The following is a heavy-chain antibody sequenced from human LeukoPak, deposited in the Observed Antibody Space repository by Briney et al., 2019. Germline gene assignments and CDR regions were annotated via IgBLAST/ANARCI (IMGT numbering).Heavy chain of an antibody. D-gene: IGHD6-6*01. V-gene: IGHV4-34*01. Sequence: SETLSLTCGVYGGSFSGYYWAWIRQPPGKGLEWIGEINHSGSTNYNPSLKSRVTMSVDTSKIQFSLNLSSVTAADTAVYYCARSPYSSSSLGYWGQGTLVTVSS. CDR2: INHSGST. CDR1: GGSFSGYY. CDR3: ARSPYSSSSLGY. J-gene: IGHJ4*02.